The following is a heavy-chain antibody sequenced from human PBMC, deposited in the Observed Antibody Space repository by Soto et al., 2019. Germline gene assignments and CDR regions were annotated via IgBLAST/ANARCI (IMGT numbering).Heavy chain of an antibody. Sequence: GGSLRLSCAASGFTFSSYGMHWVRQAPGKGLEWVANIKPDGSEKWYVDSVKGRFTISRDNAKNSLYLQMNSLRAEDTAVYFCARGDYYDTSGPFSDAFDIWGQGTMVTVS. D-gene: IGHD3-22*01. CDR3: ARGDYYDTSGPFSDAFDI. CDR2: IKPDGSEK. J-gene: IGHJ3*02. V-gene: IGHV3-7*04. CDR1: GFTFSSYG.